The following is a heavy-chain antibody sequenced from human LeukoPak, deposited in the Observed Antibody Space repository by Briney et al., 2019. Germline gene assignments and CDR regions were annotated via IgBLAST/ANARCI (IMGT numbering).Heavy chain of an antibody. J-gene: IGHJ4*02. CDR2: IYHSGST. Sequence: PSQTLSLTCTVSGGSISSGSYYWSWIRQHPGKGLEWIGYIYHSGSTYYNPSLKSRVTISVDRSKNQFSLKLSSVTAADTAVYYCARLVAATGNFDYWSQGTLVTVSS. CDR1: GGSISSGSYY. V-gene: IGHV4-30-2*01. CDR3: ARLVAATGNFDY. D-gene: IGHD6-13*01.